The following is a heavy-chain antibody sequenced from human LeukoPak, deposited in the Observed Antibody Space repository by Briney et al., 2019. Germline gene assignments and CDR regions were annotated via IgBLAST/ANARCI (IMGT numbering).Heavy chain of an antibody. Sequence: GGSLRLSCAASGFTFSSYAMSWVRQAPGKGLEWVSAISGSGGSTYYADSVKGRFTIPRDNSKNTLYLQMNSLRAEDTAVYYCAKVRIAARLFDYWGQGTLVTVSS. J-gene: IGHJ4*02. CDR3: AKVRIAARLFDY. D-gene: IGHD6-6*01. CDR1: GFTFSSYA. CDR2: ISGSGGST. V-gene: IGHV3-23*01.